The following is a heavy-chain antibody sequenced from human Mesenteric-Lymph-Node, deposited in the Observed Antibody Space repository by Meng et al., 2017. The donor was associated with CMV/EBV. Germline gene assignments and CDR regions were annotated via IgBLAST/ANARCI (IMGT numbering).Heavy chain of an antibody. D-gene: IGHD1-26*01. CDR3: ARAIVGTTTFDY. V-gene: IGHV1-2*02. J-gene: IGHJ4*02. CDR2: INPDSGAT. CDR1: GYSFTDSF. Sequence: ASVKVSCKASGYSFTDSFIHWVRQAPGQGLEWMGWINPDSGATKYAQRFQGRVTMTRDTSISTAFMELTRLRSDDTAVYFCARAIVGTTTFDYWGQGTLVTVS.